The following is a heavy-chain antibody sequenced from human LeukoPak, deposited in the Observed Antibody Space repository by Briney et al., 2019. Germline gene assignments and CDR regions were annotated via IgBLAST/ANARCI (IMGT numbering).Heavy chain of an antibody. J-gene: IGHJ4*02. Sequence: SETLPLTCAVYGESLNSYYWSWVRQPPGEGLEWIGEIYESGTTKYNPSLKSRVAISMVPSKQQFSLRLSSVTAADTAVYYCARGAWATRLASWGLGTPVIVSS. CDR3: ARGAWATRLAS. V-gene: IGHV4-34*01. CDR1: GESLNSYY. D-gene: IGHD2-15*01. CDR2: IYESGTT.